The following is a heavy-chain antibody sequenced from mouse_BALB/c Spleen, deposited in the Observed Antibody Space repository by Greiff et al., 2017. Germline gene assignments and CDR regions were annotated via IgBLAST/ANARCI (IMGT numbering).Heavy chain of an antibody. D-gene: IGHD1-2*01. CDR2: ISYSGST. J-gene: IGHJ4*01. Sequence: EVQLQQSGPGLVKPSQSLSLTCTVTGYSITSDYAWYWIRQFPGNKLEWMGYISYSGSTSYNPSLKSRISITRDTSKNQFFLQLNSVTTEDTATYYCAKLSDHYVGYDAMDYWGQGTAVTVSS. V-gene: IGHV3-2*02. CDR3: AKLSDHYVGYDAMDY. CDR1: GYSITSDYA.